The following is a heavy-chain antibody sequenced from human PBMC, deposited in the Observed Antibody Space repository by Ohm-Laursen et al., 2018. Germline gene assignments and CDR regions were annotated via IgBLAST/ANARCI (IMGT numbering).Heavy chain of an antibody. Sequence: SLRLSCTASGFSLSSYSMNWVRQAPGEGLEWVSYISSSGSTIHYADSVKGRFTISRDNSKNSLFLQMDSLRAEDTAFYYCARDEEYRDFYYYGMDVWGQGTTVIVSS. CDR3: ARDEEYRDFYYYGMDV. CDR2: ISSSGSTI. J-gene: IGHJ6*02. D-gene: IGHD5-18*01. V-gene: IGHV3-48*04. CDR1: GFSLSSYS.